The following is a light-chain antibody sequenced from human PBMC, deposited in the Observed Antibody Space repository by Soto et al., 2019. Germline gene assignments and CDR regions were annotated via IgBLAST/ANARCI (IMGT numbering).Light chain of an antibody. J-gene: IGLJ2*01. CDR1: SGHSSYA. CDR3: QTWGTGIRV. CDR2: LDSDGSH. Sequence: QLVLTQSPSASASLGASVKLTCTLSSGHSSYAIAWLQQQPEKGPRYLMKLDSDGSHSEGDGIPDRFSGSSSGAERYLTISSLQSEDEADYYCQTWGTGIRVFGGGTKLTVL. V-gene: IGLV4-69*02.